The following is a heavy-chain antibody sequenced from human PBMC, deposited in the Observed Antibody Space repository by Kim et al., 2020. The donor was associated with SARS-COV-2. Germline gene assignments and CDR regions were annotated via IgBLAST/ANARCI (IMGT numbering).Heavy chain of an antibody. CDR2: ISAYNGNT. CDR3: ARGSSSWYKLPYYYYGMDV. J-gene: IGHJ6*02. D-gene: IGHD6-13*01. V-gene: IGHV1-18*01. Sequence: ASVKVSCKASGYTFTSYGISWVRQAPGQGLEWMGWISAYNGNTNYAQKLQGRVTMTTDTSTSTAYMELRSLRSDDTAVYYCARGSSSWYKLPYYYYGMDVWGQGTTVTVSS. CDR1: GYTFTSYG.